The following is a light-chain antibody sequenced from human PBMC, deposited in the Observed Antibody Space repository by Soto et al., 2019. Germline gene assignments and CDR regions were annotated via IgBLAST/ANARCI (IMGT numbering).Light chain of an antibody. V-gene: IGKV3-11*01. J-gene: IGKJ3*01. CDR1: QSVSSY. Sequence: DIVLTQSPGTLSLSPGERATLSCRASQSVSSYLVWFQQKPGQAPRLLIYDASTRATGVPARFSGSGSGTDFTLTISSLEPEDFAVYYCQQRSNWTLTFGPGTKVDIK. CDR2: DAS. CDR3: QQRSNWTLT.